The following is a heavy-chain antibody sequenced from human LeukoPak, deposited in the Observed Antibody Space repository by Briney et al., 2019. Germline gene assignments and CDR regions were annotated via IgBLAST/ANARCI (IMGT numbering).Heavy chain of an antibody. J-gene: IGHJ4*02. D-gene: IGHD1-14*01. Sequence: PGGSLRLSCAASGFSFSSYWMSWVRQAPGKGLEWVANIKRDGSEKYYVDSVKGRFTISRDNAKSSLYLQMDSLRAEGTAVYYCAGNLGYWGQGTLVTVSS. V-gene: IGHV3-7*01. CDR3: AGNLGY. CDR2: IKRDGSEK. CDR1: GFSFSSYW.